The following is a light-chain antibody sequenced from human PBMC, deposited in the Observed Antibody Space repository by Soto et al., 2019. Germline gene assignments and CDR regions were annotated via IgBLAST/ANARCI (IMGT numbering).Light chain of an antibody. J-gene: IGLJ3*02. Sequence: QSVVTQPPSASGTPGQRVTISCSGSSSHIGSNYVYWYQHLPGTAPKVLIYKNSHRPSGVPDRFSGSKSDTSASLAISGLRSEDEAHYYCAVWDDSLSGVVFGGGTKLTVL. V-gene: IGLV1-47*01. CDR1: SSHIGSNY. CDR2: KNS. CDR3: AVWDDSLSGVV.